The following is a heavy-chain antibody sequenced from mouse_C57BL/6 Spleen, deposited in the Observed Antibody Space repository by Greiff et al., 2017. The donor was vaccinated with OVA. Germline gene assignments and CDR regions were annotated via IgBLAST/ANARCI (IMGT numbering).Heavy chain of an antibody. Sequence: DVKLQESGEGLVKPGGSLKLSCAASGFTFSSYAMSWVRQTPEKRLEWVAYISSGGDYIYYADTVKGRFTISRDNARNTLYLQMSSLKSEDTAMYYCTSYGNYGAMDYWGQGTSVTVSS. J-gene: IGHJ4*01. CDR1: GFTFSSYA. CDR2: ISSGGDYI. CDR3: TSYGNYGAMDY. D-gene: IGHD2-1*01. V-gene: IGHV5-9-1*02.